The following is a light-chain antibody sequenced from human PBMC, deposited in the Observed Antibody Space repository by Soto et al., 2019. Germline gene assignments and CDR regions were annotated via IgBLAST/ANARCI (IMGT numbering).Light chain of an antibody. CDR3: QPYLVYPGT. Sequence: DIQMTQSPSTLSASVGDRVTITCRASQNISSWLAWFQQQQGKAPKLLIYEDSSLESAVTSRFSGSGSGKKFSITVSGLQPDDFATSYCQPYLVYPGTFVQGTNVEI. J-gene: IGKJ1*01. CDR1: QNISSW. CDR2: EDS. V-gene: IGKV1-5*03.